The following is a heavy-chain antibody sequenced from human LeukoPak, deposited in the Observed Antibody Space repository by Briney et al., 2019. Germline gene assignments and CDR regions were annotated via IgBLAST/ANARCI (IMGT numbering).Heavy chain of an antibody. J-gene: IGHJ4*02. CDR1: GFTFSSYR. Sequence: PGGSLRLSCAASGFTFSSYRMSWVRQAPGKGLEWVANIKQDGSEKYYVDSVKGRFTISRDNAKNSLYLQMNSLRAEDTAVYYCAREGRYYYDSSGYYYGYWGQGTLVTVSS. V-gene: IGHV3-7*01. D-gene: IGHD3-22*01. CDR3: AREGRYYYDSSGYYYGY. CDR2: IKQDGSEK.